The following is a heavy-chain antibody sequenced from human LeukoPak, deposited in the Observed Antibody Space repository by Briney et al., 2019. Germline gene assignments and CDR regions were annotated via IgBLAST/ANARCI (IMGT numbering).Heavy chain of an antibody. CDR3: ARGHLNYYDSSGLNWFDP. J-gene: IGHJ5*02. CDR2: ISAYNGNT. D-gene: IGHD3-22*01. CDR1: GYTFTSYG. V-gene: IGHV1-18*01. Sequence: ASVKVSCKASGYTFTSYGISWVRQAPGQGLEWMGWISAYNGNTNYAQKLQGRVTMTTDTSTSTAYMELRSLRSDDTAVYYCARGHLNYYDSSGLNWFDPWGQGTLVTLSS.